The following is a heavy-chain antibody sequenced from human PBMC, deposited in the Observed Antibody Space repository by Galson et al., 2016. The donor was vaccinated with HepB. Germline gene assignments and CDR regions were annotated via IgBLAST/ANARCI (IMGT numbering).Heavy chain of an antibody. D-gene: IGHD6-19*01. CDR3: AREYADSAGYGMDV. V-gene: IGHV3-11*05. Sequence: LEWVSYISSRSSYTYYADSVKGRFTISRDNAKNSLYLQMNSLRADDTAVYYCAREYADSAGYGMDVWGQGTTVTVSS. CDR2: ISSRSSYT. J-gene: IGHJ6*02.